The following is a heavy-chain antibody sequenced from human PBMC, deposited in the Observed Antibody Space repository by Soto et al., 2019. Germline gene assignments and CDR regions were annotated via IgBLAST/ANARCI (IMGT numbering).Heavy chain of an antibody. V-gene: IGHV3-7*01. Sequence: EVQLVESGGGLVQPGGSLRLSCAASGFTFSSYWMSWVRQAPGKGLEWVANIKQDGSEKYYVDSVKGRFTISRDNAKNSLYLQMNSLRADDTAVYYCARVDYDYIWGSYRPNWFDPWGQGTLVTVSS. CDR1: GFTFSSYW. CDR2: IKQDGSEK. D-gene: IGHD3-16*02. CDR3: ARVDYDYIWGSYRPNWFDP. J-gene: IGHJ5*02.